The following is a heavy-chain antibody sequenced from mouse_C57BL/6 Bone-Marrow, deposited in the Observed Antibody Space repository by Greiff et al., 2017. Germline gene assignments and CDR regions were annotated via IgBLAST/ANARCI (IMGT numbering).Heavy chain of an antibody. J-gene: IGHJ3*01. CDR2: IYPRSGNT. V-gene: IGHV1-81*01. CDR3: ARLGGAWFAY. CDR1: GYTFTSYG. Sequence: VKLVESGAELARPGASVKLSCKASGYTFTSYGISWVKQRTGQGLEWIGEIYPRSGNTYYNEKFKGKATLTADKSSSTAYMELRSLTSEASAVYFCARLGGAWFAYWGQETLVTVSA. D-gene: IGHD4-1*01.